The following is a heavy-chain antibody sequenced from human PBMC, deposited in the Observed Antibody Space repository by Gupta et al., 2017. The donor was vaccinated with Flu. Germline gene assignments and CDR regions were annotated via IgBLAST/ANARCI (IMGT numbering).Heavy chain of an antibody. CDR3: ARDSVPTCNTYSFDY. Sequence: EVLLVESGGGLLQPGGSLRLSCAAPAFTFRSNEMNWVRQAPGKGVEWLSYLNNSGKTKYYADTVKGRISMSRDNAKNSLYLQMNSLGAADTAVYFCARDSVPTCNTYSFDYCGQVTLVTVSS. D-gene: IGHD2-15*01. CDR2: LNNSGKTK. CDR1: AFTFRSNE. J-gene: IGHJ4*02. V-gene: IGHV3-48*03.